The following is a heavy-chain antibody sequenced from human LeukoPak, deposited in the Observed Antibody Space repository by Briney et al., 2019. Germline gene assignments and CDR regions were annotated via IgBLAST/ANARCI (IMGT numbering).Heavy chain of an antibody. CDR2: ISSSGSTI. J-gene: IGHJ4*02. Sequence: GGSLRLSCAASGFTFSSYEMNWVRQAPGKGLEWVSYISSSGSTIYYADSVKGRFTISRDNAKNSLYLQMDSLRAEDTAVYYCARPDSTTGYWGQGTLVTVSS. CDR3: ARPDSTTGY. D-gene: IGHD2-2*01. V-gene: IGHV3-48*03. CDR1: GFTFSSYE.